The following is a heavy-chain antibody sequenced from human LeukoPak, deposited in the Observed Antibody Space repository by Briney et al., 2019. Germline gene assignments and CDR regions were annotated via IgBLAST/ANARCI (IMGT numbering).Heavy chain of an antibody. D-gene: IGHD2-2*02. J-gene: IGHJ1*01. V-gene: IGHV3-23*01. CDR2: ISSSGVST. CDR1: GFTFNNYA. CDR3: AKDLYPHGRAEYFQH. Sequence: GRSLRLSCAASGFTFNNYAMSWVRQAPGKGLEWVSAISSSGVSTHYADSVKGRFTISRDNSKNTLFLHMNTLRADDMAVYYCAKDLYPHGRAEYFQHWGQGTLVTVSS.